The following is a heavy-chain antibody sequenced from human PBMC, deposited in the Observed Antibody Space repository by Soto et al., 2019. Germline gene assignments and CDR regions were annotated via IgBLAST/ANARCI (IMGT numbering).Heavy chain of an antibody. CDR2: IYPGDSDT. CDR1: GSSFDSYW. CDR3: ATSRSFSLRFSYDGMDV. Sequence: EALKISCEGSGSSFDSYWLGRVRQMPGEDLEWMGIIYPGDSDTRYSPSFQGQVTISADKSLRTSYLQWTSLKASETAFYDWATSRSFSLRFSYDGMDVWGQGTTVTVSS. J-gene: IGHJ6*02. D-gene: IGHD6-6*01. V-gene: IGHV5-51*01.